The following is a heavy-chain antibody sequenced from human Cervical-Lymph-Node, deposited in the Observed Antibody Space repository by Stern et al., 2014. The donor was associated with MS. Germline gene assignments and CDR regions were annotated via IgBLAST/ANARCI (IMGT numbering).Heavy chain of an antibody. J-gene: IGHJ4*02. CDR1: GFSLTTIGEG. D-gene: IGHD3-10*01. V-gene: IGHV2-5*02. Sequence: QVTLKESGPTLVKPTETLTLTCTFSGFSLTTIGEGVGWIRQPPGKALEWLAMIYWDDDKRYSPSLKSRLTIRKDTSKNHVVLTLTNIDPVDTATYYCAHSRVVLLRGVPFDYWGQGNLVTVSS. CDR2: IYWDDDK. CDR3: AHSRVVLLRGVPFDY.